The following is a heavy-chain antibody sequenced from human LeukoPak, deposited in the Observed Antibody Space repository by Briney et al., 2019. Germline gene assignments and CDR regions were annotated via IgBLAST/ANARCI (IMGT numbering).Heavy chain of an antibody. Sequence: GESLKISCKGSGYSFTNHWIVWVRQMPGKGLEWMGIIYPGDSDTGYSPSFQGQVTISADKSISTAYLQWSSLKASDTAMYYCARRYGGSWFDPWGQGTLVTVSS. CDR1: GYSFTNHW. D-gene: IGHD3-10*01. J-gene: IGHJ5*02. CDR2: IYPGDSDT. CDR3: ARRYGGSWFDP. V-gene: IGHV5-51*01.